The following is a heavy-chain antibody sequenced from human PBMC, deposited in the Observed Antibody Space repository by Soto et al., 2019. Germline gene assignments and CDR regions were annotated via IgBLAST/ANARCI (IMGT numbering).Heavy chain of an antibody. CDR3: AKDDFTDRGDDYFDY. CDR1: GFTFSSYT. J-gene: IGHJ4*02. D-gene: IGHD2-21*02. CDR2: ISSSSTYI. Sequence: GGSLRLSCAASGFTFSSYTMNWVRQAPGKGLEWVSSISSSSTYIYYGESAKGRFTISRDNAKNSLYLQMNSLRFEDTAVYYCAKDDFTDRGDDYFDYWGPGTLVTVSS. V-gene: IGHV3-21*04.